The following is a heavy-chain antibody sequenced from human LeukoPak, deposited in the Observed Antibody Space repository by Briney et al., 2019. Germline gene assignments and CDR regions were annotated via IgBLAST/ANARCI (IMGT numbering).Heavy chain of an antibody. CDR1: GFTVSSNY. CDR3: ARAPMTTVATADY. Sequence: AGGSLRLSCAASGFTVSSNYMSWVRQAPGKGLEWVSVIYSGGSTYHADSVKGRFTISRDNSKNTLYLQMSSLRAEDTAVYYCARAPMTTVATADYWGQGTLVTVSS. V-gene: IGHV3-66*01. CDR2: IYSGGST. D-gene: IGHD4-11*01. J-gene: IGHJ4*02.